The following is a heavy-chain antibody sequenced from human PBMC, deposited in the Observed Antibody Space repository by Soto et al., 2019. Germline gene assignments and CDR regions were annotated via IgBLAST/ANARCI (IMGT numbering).Heavy chain of an antibody. Sequence: EVQVVESGGGLVQPGGSLRLSCAASGFTVSSDYMSWVHQAPGKGLEWVSVIYSGGSTYYADSVKGRFTISRDKSKNTLYLQMNSLRAEDTAVYYCARDPGDRNGVSVWGQGTTVTVSS. J-gene: IGHJ6*02. CDR2: IYSGGST. CDR1: GFTVSSDY. V-gene: IGHV3-66*01. D-gene: IGHD1-26*01. CDR3: ARDPGDRNGVSV.